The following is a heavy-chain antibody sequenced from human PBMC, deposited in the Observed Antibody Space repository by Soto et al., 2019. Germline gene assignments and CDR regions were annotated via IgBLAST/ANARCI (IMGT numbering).Heavy chain of an antibody. Sequence: QVQLVESGGGVVQPGRSLRLSCAASGFIFSSYAIHWVRQAPGRGLEWVAVISYDGNNQYYADSVKGRFTISRDNSKNTRYLQMNSLRAEDKAVYYCARDPYGDSDWYFDLWGRGTLVTVSS. CDR1: GFIFSSYA. V-gene: IGHV3-30-3*01. J-gene: IGHJ2*01. CDR3: ARDPYGDSDWYFDL. CDR2: ISYDGNNQ. D-gene: IGHD4-17*01.